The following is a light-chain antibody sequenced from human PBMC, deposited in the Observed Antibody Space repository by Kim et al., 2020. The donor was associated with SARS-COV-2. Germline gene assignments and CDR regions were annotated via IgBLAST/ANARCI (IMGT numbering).Light chain of an antibody. J-gene: IGLJ3*02. V-gene: IGLV2-11*01. Sequence: QSALTQPRSVSGSPGQSVTISCTGTSSDVGGYNYVSWYQQHPGTAPKLMIYDVNRRPSGVPDRFSGSKSGNTASLTISGLQAEDEADYYCCSYAGGYTWVFGGGTQLTVL. CDR1: SSDVGGYNY. CDR3: CSYAGGYTWV. CDR2: DVN.